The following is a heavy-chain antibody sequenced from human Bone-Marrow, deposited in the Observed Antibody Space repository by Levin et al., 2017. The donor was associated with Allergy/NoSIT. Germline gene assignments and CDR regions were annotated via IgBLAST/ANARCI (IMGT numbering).Heavy chain of an antibody. D-gene: IGHD3-10*01. Sequence: GGSLRLSCAASGFTFSGYWMSWVRQAPGKGLEWVANIKEDGIEKYYVDSVKGRFTISRDNAKNSLYLQMDSLRAEDTAVDYCARDSWAAYGSGSDEWGQGTLVTVSP. CDR1: GFTFSGYW. CDR3: ARDSWAAYGSGSDE. CDR2: IKEDGIEK. J-gene: IGHJ4*02. V-gene: IGHV3-7*04.